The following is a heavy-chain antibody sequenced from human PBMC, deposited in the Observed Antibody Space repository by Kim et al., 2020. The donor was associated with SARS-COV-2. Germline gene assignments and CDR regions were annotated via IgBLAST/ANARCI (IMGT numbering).Heavy chain of an antibody. CDR3: ARRTRQGNNMGV. CDR2: ISNKATSYTV. J-gene: IGHJ6*02. V-gene: IGHV3-72*01. D-gene: IGHD4-4*01. Sequence: GGSLRLSCAASGFTFSDHYMDWVRQAPGKGLEWVGRISNKATSYTVEYAASVKGRFTISSDDSKNSLYLQMNSLKTEDTAVYYCARRTRQGNNMGVWGQGTTVTVSS. CDR1: GFTFSDHY.